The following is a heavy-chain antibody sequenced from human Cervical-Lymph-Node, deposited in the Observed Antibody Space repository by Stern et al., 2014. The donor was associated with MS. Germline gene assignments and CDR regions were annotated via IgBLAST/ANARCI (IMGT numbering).Heavy chain of an antibody. D-gene: IGHD4-17*01. CDR1: GFTFSDYY. J-gene: IGHJ3*02. CDR2: ISSSSSYT. V-gene: IGHV3-11*06. CDR3: AREGYGDYLHAFDI. Sequence: DQLVESGGGLVKPGGSLRLSCAASGFTFSDYYMSWIRQAPGKGLEWVSYISSSSSYTNYADSVKGRFTISRDNAKNSLYLQMNSLRAEDTAVYYCAREGYGDYLHAFDIWGQGTMVTVSS.